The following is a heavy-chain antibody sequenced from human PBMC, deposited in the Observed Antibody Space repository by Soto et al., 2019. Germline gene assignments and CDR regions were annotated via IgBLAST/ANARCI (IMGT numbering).Heavy chain of an antibody. V-gene: IGHV3-30-3*01. CDR1: GFTFSSYA. J-gene: IGHJ4*02. CDR2: ISYDGSNK. Sequence: QVQLVESGGGVVQPGRSLRLSCAASGFTFSSYAMHWVRQAPGKGLEWVAVISYDGSNKYYADSVKGRFTISRDNSKNTLYLQMNSLRAEDTAVYYCARDPGRAAMVTDFDYWGQGTLVTVSS. CDR3: ARDPGRAAMVTDFDY. D-gene: IGHD5-18*01.